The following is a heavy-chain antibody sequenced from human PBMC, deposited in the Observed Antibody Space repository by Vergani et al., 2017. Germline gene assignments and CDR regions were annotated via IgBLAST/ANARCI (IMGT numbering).Heavy chain of an antibody. D-gene: IGHD2-15*01. Sequence: QVQLVQSGAEVQKPGASVKVSCKASGYTFTGYYMHWVRQAPGQGLEWMGWINPNSGGTNYAQKFQGRVTMTRDTSISTAYMELSRLRSDDTAVYYCAREKLDCSGGSCYSLYYYYMDVWGKGTTVTVSS. CDR1: GYTFTGYY. V-gene: IGHV1-2*02. CDR2: INPNSGGT. J-gene: IGHJ6*03. CDR3: AREKLDCSGGSCYSLYYYYMDV.